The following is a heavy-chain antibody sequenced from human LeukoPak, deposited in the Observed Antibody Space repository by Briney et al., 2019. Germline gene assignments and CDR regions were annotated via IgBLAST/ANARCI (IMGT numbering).Heavy chain of an antibody. D-gene: IGHD2-15*01. Sequence: GGSLRLSCAASGFTVRTYSMIWVRQAPGKGLEWISYIENSGKTIYYADSVKGRFTSSRDTVKNSLFLQMNTLKDEDTAVYYCARDLGLGYAMDYWGQGTLVTVSS. V-gene: IGHV3-48*02. CDR1: GFTVRTYS. CDR2: IENSGKTI. CDR3: ARDLGLGYAMDY. J-gene: IGHJ4*02.